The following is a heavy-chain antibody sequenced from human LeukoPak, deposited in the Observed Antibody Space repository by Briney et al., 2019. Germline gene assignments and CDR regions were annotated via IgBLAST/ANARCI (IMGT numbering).Heavy chain of an antibody. CDR1: GYTFTSYG. Sequence: ASVKVSCKASGYTFTSYGISWVRQAPGQGLEWMGWINPKSGGTNYAQKFQGRITMTRDTSISTAHMELSRLRSDDTAVYYCARRSYYDSSGLDYWGQGTLVTVSS. CDR3: ARRSYYDSSGLDY. J-gene: IGHJ4*02. V-gene: IGHV1-2*02. D-gene: IGHD3-22*01. CDR2: INPKSGGT.